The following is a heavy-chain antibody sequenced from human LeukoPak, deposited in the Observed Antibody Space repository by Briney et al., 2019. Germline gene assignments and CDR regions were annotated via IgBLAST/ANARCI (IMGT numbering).Heavy chain of an antibody. J-gene: IGHJ4*02. D-gene: IGHD6-13*01. Sequence: ASVKVSCKSSGYTFTSYYMHWVRQAPGQGLEWMGIINPSGSSTSYAQKFQGRVTMTRDTSTSTVYMELSSLRSEDTAVYYCARDRCWTTDSSSCPAADWGQGTLVTVSS. CDR1: GYTFTSYY. V-gene: IGHV1-46*01. CDR3: ARDRCWTTDSSSCPAAD. CDR2: INPSGSST.